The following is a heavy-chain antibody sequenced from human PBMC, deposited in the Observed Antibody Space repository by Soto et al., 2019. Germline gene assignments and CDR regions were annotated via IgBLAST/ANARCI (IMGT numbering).Heavy chain of an antibody. D-gene: IGHD3-10*01. V-gene: IGHV1-69*01. CDR3: GRGGGLLGFGELFGWFDP. CDR2: IIPIFGTA. CDR1: GGTFSSYA. Sequence: QVQLVQSGAEVKKPGSSVKVSCKASGGTFSSYAISWVRQAPGQGLEWMGGIIPIFGTANYAQKFQSKVTIVADESNSRAYMELSSQRSEDTAVYYCGRGGGLLGFGELFGWFDPWGQGTLVTVSS. J-gene: IGHJ5*02.